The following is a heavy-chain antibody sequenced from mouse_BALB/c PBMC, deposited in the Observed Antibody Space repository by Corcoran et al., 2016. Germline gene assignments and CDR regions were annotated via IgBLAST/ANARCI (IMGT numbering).Heavy chain of an antibody. V-gene: IGHV9-3-1*01. CDR2: MNTNTGEP. CDR1: GNSFTKHG. CDR3: TDGSYYYVMDF. J-gene: IGHJ4*01. Sequence: QIELVQSGPELKKPGETITISCKASGNSFTKHGMNWVKQAPGKDLKWMGWMNTNTGEPTYADDFKGRFAFSLETSASTAYLQINNLKNADTATYFCTDGSYYYVMDFWGQGTSVTVSS. D-gene: IGHD2-3*01.